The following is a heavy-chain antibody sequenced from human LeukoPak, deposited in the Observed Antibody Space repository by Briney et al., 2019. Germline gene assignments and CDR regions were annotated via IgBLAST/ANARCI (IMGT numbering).Heavy chain of an antibody. CDR1: GYTFTTYS. CDR3: ARAWVYSSSWNDAFDI. D-gene: IGHD6-13*01. J-gene: IGHJ3*02. Sequence: ASVKVSCKASGYTFTTYSFAWVRQAPGQGPEWMGWINTHTGNINSAEKFQGRVTMTADTSTTTAYMELSSLRSDDTAVYYCARAWVYSSSWNDAFDIWGQGTMVTVSS. V-gene: IGHV1-18*01. CDR2: INTHTGNI.